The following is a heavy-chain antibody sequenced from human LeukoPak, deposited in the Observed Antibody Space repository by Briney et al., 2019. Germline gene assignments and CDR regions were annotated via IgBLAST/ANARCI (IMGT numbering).Heavy chain of an antibody. CDR1: GFTFSSYS. V-gene: IGHV3-66*01. CDR3: TGGVLPYYFDY. CDR2: IYSGGST. Sequence: GGSLRLSCASSGFTFSSYSMNWVRKAPGKGLEWVSVIYSGGSTFYADSVKGRLTISRDNSKNTLYLHMDSLRAEDTAVYYCTGGVLPYYFDYWGQGTLVTLSS. J-gene: IGHJ4*02.